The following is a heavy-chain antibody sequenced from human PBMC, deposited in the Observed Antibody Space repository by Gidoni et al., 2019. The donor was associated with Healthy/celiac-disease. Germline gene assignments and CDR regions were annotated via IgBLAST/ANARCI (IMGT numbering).Heavy chain of an antibody. D-gene: IGHD5-18*01. J-gene: IGHJ5*02. CDR2: ISSSSSYT. V-gene: IGHV3-11*06. Sequence: QVQLVESGGGLVKPGGSLRLTCAASGFPFSDYYMSWIRQAPGKGLEWVSYISSSSSYTNYADSVKGRFTISRDNAKNSLYLQMNSLRAEDTAVYYCARVGEYSLGNWFDPWGQGTLVTVSS. CDR1: GFPFSDYY. CDR3: ARVGEYSLGNWFDP.